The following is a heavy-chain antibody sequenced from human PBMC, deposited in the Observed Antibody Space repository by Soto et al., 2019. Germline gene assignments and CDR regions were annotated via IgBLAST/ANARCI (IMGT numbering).Heavy chain of an antibody. D-gene: IGHD6-13*01. CDR2: IYYSGST. Sequence: PSETLSLTCTVSGSSISSYYWSWSRQPPGKGLEWIGYIYYSGSTNYNPSLKSRVTISVDTSKNQFSLKLSSVTAADTAVYYCARGGYSSSWYAEYFQHWGQGTLVTVSS. CDR1: GSSISSYY. V-gene: IGHV4-59*01. J-gene: IGHJ1*01. CDR3: ARGGYSSSWYAEYFQH.